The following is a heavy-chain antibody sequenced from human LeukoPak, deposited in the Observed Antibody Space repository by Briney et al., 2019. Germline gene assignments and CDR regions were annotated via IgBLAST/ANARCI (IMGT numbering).Heavy chain of an antibody. CDR3: ARLFRGEYYCDSSGKFDY. CDR2: ISSSGSTI. V-gene: IGHV3-48*03. D-gene: IGHD3-22*01. J-gene: IGHJ4*02. Sequence: QAGGSLRLSCAASGFTFSSYEMNWVRQAPGKGLEWVSYISSSGSTIYYADSVKGRFTISRDNAKNSLYLQMNSLRAEDAAVYYCARLFRGEYYCDSSGKFDYWGQGTLVTVSS. CDR1: GFTFSSYE.